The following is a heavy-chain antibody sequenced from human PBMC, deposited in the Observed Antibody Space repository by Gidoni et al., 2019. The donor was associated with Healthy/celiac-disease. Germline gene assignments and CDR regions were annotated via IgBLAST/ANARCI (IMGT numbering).Heavy chain of an antibody. CDR3: AREHRGSYYYYYYYMDV. J-gene: IGHJ6*03. Sequence: QVQLQQWGAGLLNPSETMSLTFAFYGGSFSGYYWSWIRKPPGKGLEWIGEINHSGSTNYNPYLKSRVTISVDTSKNQFSLKLSSVTAAETAVYYCAREHRGSYYYYYYYMDVWGKGTTVTVSS. CDR1: GGSFSGYY. V-gene: IGHV4-34*01. CDR2: INHSGST. D-gene: IGHD1-26*01.